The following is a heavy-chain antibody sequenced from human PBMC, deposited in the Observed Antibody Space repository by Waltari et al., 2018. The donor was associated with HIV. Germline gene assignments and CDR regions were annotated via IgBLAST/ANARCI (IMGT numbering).Heavy chain of an antibody. Sequence: QLQLQESGPGLVKPSETLSLTCTVSGASISSTSYYWGWIRQPPGKGPEWLGTIYYSGSTYYNPSLKSRVTISVDTSKNQFSLKLSSVTAADTAVYYCARLRGRGGITMIVPRFDPWGQGTLVTVSS. J-gene: IGHJ5*02. CDR2: IYYSGST. CDR3: ARLRGRGGITMIVPRFDP. CDR1: GASISSTSYY. V-gene: IGHV4-39*01. D-gene: IGHD3-22*01.